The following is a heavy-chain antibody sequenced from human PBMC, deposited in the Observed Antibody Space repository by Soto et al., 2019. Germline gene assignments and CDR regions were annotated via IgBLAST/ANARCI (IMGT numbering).Heavy chain of an antibody. Sequence: LRLSFAASGFTVSSNYMSWVRQAPGKGLEWVSVIYSGGSTYYADSVKGRFTISRDNSKNTLYLQMNSLRAEDTAVYYCARDKQWLNYGMDVWGQGTTVTVSS. J-gene: IGHJ6*02. D-gene: IGHD6-19*01. V-gene: IGHV3-53*01. CDR3: ARDKQWLNYGMDV. CDR1: GFTVSSNY. CDR2: IYSGGST.